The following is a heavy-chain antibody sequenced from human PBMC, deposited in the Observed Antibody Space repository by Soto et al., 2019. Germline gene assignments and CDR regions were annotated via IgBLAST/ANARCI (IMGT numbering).Heavy chain of an antibody. CDR2: ISNDVRNI. D-gene: IGHD2-2*01. CDR3: VKDTLGGMTPVFMPGPD. CDR1: GLTFSTYG. V-gene: IGHV3-30*18. Sequence: VQLVESGGGVVQPGRSLRLSCAASGLTFSTYGFHWVRQAPGKGLEWVAVISNDVRNIHYAESVEGRFTISSDNSKNTLYLQMNSLRPNDTAVYYCVKDTLGGMTPVFMPGPDWGQGTLVTVSS. J-gene: IGHJ4*02.